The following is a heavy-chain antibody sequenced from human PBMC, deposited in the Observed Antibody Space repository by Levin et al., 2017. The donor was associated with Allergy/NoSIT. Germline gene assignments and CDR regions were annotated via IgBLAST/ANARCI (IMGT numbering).Heavy chain of an antibody. CDR2: IDWDDDT. V-gene: IGHV2-70*13. D-gene: IGHD3-10*01. CDR3: ARMIRGVITPFDL. Sequence: SGPTLVKPTQTLTLTCTVSGFSLNTSRMCVGWIRQPPGKALEWLALIDWDDDTYYDTSLKNMLYISKDNSKNQVVLRMTNMDPVDTATYYCARMIRGVITPFDLWGQGTVVTVSS. J-gene: IGHJ3*01. CDR1: GFSLNTSRMC.